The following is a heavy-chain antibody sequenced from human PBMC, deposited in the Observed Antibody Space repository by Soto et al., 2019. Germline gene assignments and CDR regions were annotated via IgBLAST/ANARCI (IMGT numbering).Heavy chain of an antibody. J-gene: IGHJ3*02. CDR1: GGTFSTYS. Sequence: QVQLVQSGAEVKKPGSAVKVSCKDSGGTFSTYSMFWVRQAPGQGLEWMGRIIPMLGIANYAQKFQGRVTITADKSTGTAYMELSSLRSEDTALYSGTIGGWSGEGFDIWGQGTRVTVSS. CDR3: TIGGWSGEGFDI. V-gene: IGHV1-69*02. CDR2: IIPMLGIA. D-gene: IGHD2-21*01.